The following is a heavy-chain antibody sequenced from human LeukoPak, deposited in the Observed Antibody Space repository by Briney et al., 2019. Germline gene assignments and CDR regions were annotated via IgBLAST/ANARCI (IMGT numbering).Heavy chain of an antibody. CDR1: GFSFSRYG. CDR3: ARDLWSVSAAAGTFL. D-gene: IGHD6-13*01. V-gene: IGHV3-30*02. Sequence: GGSLRLSCAASGFSFSRYGMHWVRQAPGKGLEWVAFIRYDGGNNYYADSVKGRFTISRDNSKNSLYLQMNSLRAEDTAVYYCARDLWSVSAAAGTFLWGQGTLVTVSS. J-gene: IGHJ4*02. CDR2: IRYDGGNN.